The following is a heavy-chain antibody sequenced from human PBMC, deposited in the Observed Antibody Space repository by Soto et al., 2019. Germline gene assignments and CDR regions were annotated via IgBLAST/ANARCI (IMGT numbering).Heavy chain of an antibody. CDR1: GFTVSSNY. J-gene: IGHJ4*02. Sequence: GGSLRLSCAASGFTVSSNYMSWVRQAPGKGLEWVSVIYSGGSTYYADSVKGRFTISRDNSKNTLYLQMNSLRAEDTAVYYCARGKEVPLFDYWGQGTLVTVSS. CDR3: ARGKEVPLFDY. V-gene: IGHV3-66*01. CDR2: IYSGGST.